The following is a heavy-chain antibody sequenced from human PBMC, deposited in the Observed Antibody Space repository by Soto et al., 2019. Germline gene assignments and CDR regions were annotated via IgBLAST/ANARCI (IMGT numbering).Heavy chain of an antibody. Sequence: QVQLVQSGAEVKKPGSSVKVSCKASGGTFSSYTISWVRQAPGQGLEWMGRIIPILGIANYAQKFQGRVTIPADKSTSTAYMELSSLRSEDTAVYYCARGYSYGIDDYWGQGTLVTVSS. J-gene: IGHJ4*02. CDR1: GGTFSSYT. CDR2: IIPILGIA. CDR3: ARGYSYGIDDY. D-gene: IGHD5-18*01. V-gene: IGHV1-69*02.